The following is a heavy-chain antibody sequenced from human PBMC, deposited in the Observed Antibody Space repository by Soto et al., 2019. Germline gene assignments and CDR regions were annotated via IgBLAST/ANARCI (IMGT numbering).Heavy chain of an antibody. CDR3: ATELRYYYYYYGMDV. D-gene: IGHD1-7*01. CDR1: GGSISSSRYY. J-gene: IGHJ6*02. CDR2: IHYSGST. Sequence: SETLSLTCTVSGGSISSSRYYWGWLRPPPGKGQAWSGSIHYSGSTDYDPSLKSRVTISVDTSKNQFSLKLCSVTAADTAVYYCATELRYYYYYYGMDVWGQGTTVTVSS. V-gene: IGHV4-39*01.